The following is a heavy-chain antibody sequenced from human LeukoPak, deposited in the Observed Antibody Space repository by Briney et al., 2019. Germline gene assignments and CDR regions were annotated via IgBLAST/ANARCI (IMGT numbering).Heavy chain of an antibody. J-gene: IGHJ4*02. CDR2: ISAYNGNT. Sequence: ASVKVSCKASGYTFTSFGVSWVRQAPEQGLEWMGWISAYNGNTKHAQKVQGRVTMTTEESTSTAYMELRSLRSDDTAVYYCARVLGVIDGGYYSDYWGQGTLVTVSS. CDR1: GYTFTSFG. D-gene: IGHD3-16*01. CDR3: ARVLGVIDGGYYSDY. V-gene: IGHV1-18*01.